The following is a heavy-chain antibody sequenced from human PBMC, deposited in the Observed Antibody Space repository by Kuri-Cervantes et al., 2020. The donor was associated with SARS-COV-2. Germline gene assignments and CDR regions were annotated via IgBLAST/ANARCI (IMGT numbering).Heavy chain of an antibody. D-gene: IGHD3-3*01. CDR3: ASGREIFGVVISPFDY. Sequence: GESLKISCAASGFTFSSYSMNWVRQAPGKGLEWVSSISSSSSYIYYADSVKGRFTISRDNSKNSLYLQMNSLRAEDTAVYYCASGREIFGVVISPFDYWGQGTLVTVSS. J-gene: IGHJ4*02. CDR2: ISSSSSYI. CDR1: GFTFSSYS. V-gene: IGHV3-21*01.